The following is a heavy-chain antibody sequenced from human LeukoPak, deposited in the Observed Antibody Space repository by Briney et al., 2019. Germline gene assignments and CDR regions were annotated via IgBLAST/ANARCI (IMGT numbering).Heavy chain of an antibody. V-gene: IGHV3-30*18. CDR2: ISYDGSNK. J-gene: IGHJ4*02. D-gene: IGHD2-15*01. CDR3: AKHTVVVVADY. Sequence: PGRSLRLSCAASGFTFSSYGMHWVRQAPGKGLEWVAVISYDGSNKYYADSVKGRFTISRDNSKNTLYLQMNGLRAEDTAVYYCAKHTVVVVADYWGQGTLVTVSS. CDR1: GFTFSSYG.